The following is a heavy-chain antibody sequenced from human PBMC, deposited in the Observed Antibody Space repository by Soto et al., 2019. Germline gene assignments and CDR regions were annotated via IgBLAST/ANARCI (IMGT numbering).Heavy chain of an antibody. CDR3: AVIKDCSRTDCNLTSFDP. D-gene: IGHD2-2*01. CDR1: GLSLSKGRLG. J-gene: IGHJ5*02. Sequence: QVTLKESGPVLVKPTETLTLTCTVSGLSLSKGRLGVSWIRQPPGKALEWLAHIFSNEDKSYSTSLKSRLTSSKETSRSPVVLTMTNMDPVDSAPYSCAVIKDCSRTDCNLTSFDPWGQGTLVTVSS. CDR2: IFSNEDK. V-gene: IGHV2-26*01.